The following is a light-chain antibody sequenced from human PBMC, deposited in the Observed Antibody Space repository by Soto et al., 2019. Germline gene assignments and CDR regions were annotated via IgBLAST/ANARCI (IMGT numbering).Light chain of an antibody. Sequence: QSVLTQSPSASASLGASVKLTCTLSSRHRNNAIAWHQQQPEKGPQYLMKVNSDGSHTKGDGIPDRFSGSSSGAERYLTISSLQSEDEADYYCQTWGTGIHVVFGGGTKLTVL. CDR3: QTWGTGIHVV. J-gene: IGLJ2*01. CDR1: SRHRNNA. V-gene: IGLV4-69*01. CDR2: VNSDGSH.